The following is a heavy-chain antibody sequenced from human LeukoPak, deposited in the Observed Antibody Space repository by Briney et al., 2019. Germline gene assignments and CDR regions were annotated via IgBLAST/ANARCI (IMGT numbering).Heavy chain of an antibody. J-gene: IGHJ4*02. Sequence: RSGGFLRLSCAASGFTFSTYSMTWVRQAPGKGLEWLSYISSSSSSIYYADSVKGRFTISRDNAKNSLYLQMNSLGAEDTAVYYCARDQYSKNDYWGQGTLVTVSS. V-gene: IGHV3-48*01. CDR2: ISSSSSSI. CDR3: ARDQYSKNDY. D-gene: IGHD4-11*01. CDR1: GFTFSTYS.